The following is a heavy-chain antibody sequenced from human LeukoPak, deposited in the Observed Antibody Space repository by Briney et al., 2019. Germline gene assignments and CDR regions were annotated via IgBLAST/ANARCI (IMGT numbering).Heavy chain of an antibody. J-gene: IGHJ4*02. V-gene: IGHV3-53*05. D-gene: IGHD6-13*01. CDR3: AKDKYSMAAAAPFDY. Sequence: GGSLRLSCAASGFTVSSNYMSWVRQAPGKGLEWVSVSYSGGSTYYADSVKGRFTISRDNSKNTLYLQMNSLRTEDTALYYCAKDKYSMAAAAPFDYWGQGTLVTVSS. CDR2: SYSGGST. CDR1: GFTVSSNY.